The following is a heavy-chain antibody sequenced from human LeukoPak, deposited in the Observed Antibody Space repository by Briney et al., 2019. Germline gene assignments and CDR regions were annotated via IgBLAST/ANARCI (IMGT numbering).Heavy chain of an antibody. V-gene: IGHV3-21*01. J-gene: IGHJ4*02. Sequence: PGGSLRLSCAASGFTFSSYSMNWVRQAPGKGLEWVSSISSSSSYIYYADSVKGRFTISRDNAKNSLYLQMNSLGAEDTAVYYCARDFSMKFGGVTVFDYWGQGTLVTVSS. CDR3: ARDFSMKFGGVTVFDY. D-gene: IGHD3-16*02. CDR1: GFTFSSYS. CDR2: ISSSSSYI.